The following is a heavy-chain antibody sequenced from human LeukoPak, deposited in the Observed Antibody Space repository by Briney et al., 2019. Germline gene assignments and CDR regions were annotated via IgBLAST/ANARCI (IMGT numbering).Heavy chain of an antibody. CDR2: IYYSGST. J-gene: IGHJ3*02. Sequence: PSETLSLTCTVSGGSISSSSYYWGWIRQPPGKGLEWIGSIYYSGSTYYNPSLKSRVTISVDTSKNQFSLKLSSVTAADTAVYYCARAQGSSWYGGLGAFDIWGQGTMVTVSS. D-gene: IGHD6-13*01. CDR1: GGSISSSSYY. V-gene: IGHV4-39*07. CDR3: ARAQGSSWYGGLGAFDI.